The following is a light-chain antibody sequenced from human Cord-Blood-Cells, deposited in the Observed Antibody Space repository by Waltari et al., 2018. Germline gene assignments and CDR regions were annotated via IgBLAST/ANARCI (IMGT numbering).Light chain of an antibody. Sequence: QLVLTQSPSASASLGASVKLTCTLSSGHSSYAIPWHQQQPGKGPRYLMKLNSEGIQTKGDGIPDRFSGSSSGAERYPTIASLQSEDEADYYCQNWGTGIWVFGGGTKLTVL. CDR3: QNWGTGIWV. CDR1: SGHSSYA. V-gene: IGLV4-69*01. CDR2: LNSEGIQ. J-gene: IGLJ3*02.